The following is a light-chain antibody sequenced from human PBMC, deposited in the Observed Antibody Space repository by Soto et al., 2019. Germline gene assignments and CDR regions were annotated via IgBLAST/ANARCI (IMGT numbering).Light chain of an antibody. J-gene: IGKJ5*01. CDR3: QQYNDWPPIT. CDR2: KTS. V-gene: IGKV3-15*01. CDR1: QFVSNN. Sequence: EIVMTQSPVTLSVSPWERVTLSCRASQFVSNNLVWYQQKPGQAPRVVIYKTSTRATGIPARFSGSGSGTEFTLTISSLQSEDVAFYYCQQYNDWPPITFGQGTRLEIK.